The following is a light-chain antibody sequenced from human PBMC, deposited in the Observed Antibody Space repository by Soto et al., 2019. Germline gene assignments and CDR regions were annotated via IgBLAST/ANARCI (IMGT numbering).Light chain of an antibody. V-gene: IGKV1-39*01. CDR2: AAS. CDR1: QSISSY. CDR3: LLSYRTQAT. Sequence: DLPMTQSPSSLSASVGDRVTITCRASQSISSYLNWYQQKPGKAPKLLIYAASSLQSGVPSRFSGSGSGTDFTLTISSLQPEGFPTYYCLLSYRTQATFRGGTKVEIK. J-gene: IGKJ4*01.